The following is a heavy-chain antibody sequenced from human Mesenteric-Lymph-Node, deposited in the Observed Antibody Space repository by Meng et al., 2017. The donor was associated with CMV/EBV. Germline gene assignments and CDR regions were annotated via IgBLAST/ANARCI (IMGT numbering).Heavy chain of an antibody. CDR3: AKGKDQLLFSPYEYFQH. J-gene: IGHJ1*01. CDR1: GFTFDDYG. CDR2: LNWNGGNT. D-gene: IGHD2-2*01. Sequence: GESLKISCVASGFTFDDYGMSWVRQRPGKRLEWVAGLNWNGGNTNVADSVKGRFTISRDNGKNSLYLQMNSLRGEDTAVYYCAKGKDQLLFSPYEYFQHWGQGTLVTVSS. V-gene: IGHV3-20*04.